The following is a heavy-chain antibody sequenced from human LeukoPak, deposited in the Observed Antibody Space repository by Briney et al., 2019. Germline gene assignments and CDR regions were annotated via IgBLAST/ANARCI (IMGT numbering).Heavy chain of an antibody. D-gene: IGHD3-10*01. Sequence: GASVKVSCKASGYTFTSYGISWVRQAPGQGLEWMGWISAYNGNTNYAQKLQGRVTMTTDTSTSTAYMELRSLRSDDTAVYYCAREVPYYYGSGSPPLGWFDPWGQGTLVTVSS. V-gene: IGHV1-18*01. CDR3: AREVPYYYGSGSPPLGWFDP. CDR2: ISAYNGNT. J-gene: IGHJ5*02. CDR1: GYTFTSYG.